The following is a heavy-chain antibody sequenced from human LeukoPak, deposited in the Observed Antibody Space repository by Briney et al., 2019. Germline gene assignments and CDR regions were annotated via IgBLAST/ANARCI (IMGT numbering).Heavy chain of an antibody. Sequence: VASVKVSCKASGYTFTSYDINWVRQATGQGLEWMGWMNPNSGNTGYAQKFQGRVTMTRNTSISTAYMELSSLRSEDTAVYYCARGRGVSSYGYYYYYGMDVWGQGPTVTVSS. CDR1: GYTFTSYD. CDR2: MNPNSGNT. V-gene: IGHV1-8*01. J-gene: IGHJ6*02. D-gene: IGHD5-18*01. CDR3: ARGRGVSSYGYYYYYGMDV.